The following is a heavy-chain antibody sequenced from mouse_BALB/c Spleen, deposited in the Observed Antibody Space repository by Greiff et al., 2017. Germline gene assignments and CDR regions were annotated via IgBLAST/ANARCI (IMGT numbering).Heavy chain of an antibody. J-gene: IGHJ3*01. Sequence: VQLKESGPSLVKPSQTLSLTCSVTGDSITSGYWNWIRKFPGNKLEYMGYISYSGSTYYNPSLKSRISITRDTSKNQYYLQLNSVTTEDTATYYCARLDYGASWFAYWGQGTLVTVSA. CDR3: ARLDYGASWFAY. D-gene: IGHD1-1*01. V-gene: IGHV3-8*02. CDR2: ISYSGST. CDR1: GDSITSGY.